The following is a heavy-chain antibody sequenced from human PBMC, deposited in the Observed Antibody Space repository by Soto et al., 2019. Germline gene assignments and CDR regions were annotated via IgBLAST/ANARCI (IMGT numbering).Heavy chain of an antibody. Sequence: WTWIRQPPGRGLEWIGYIYYSGVSHYNPSLKSRVTMSVDTSRDQFSLKLSSVTAADTAVYYCARIRRGEAVLFDYWGQGPLVTVSS. J-gene: IGHJ4*02. V-gene: IGHV4-59*01. CDR3: ARIRRGEAVLFDY. CDR2: IYYSGVS. D-gene: IGHD3-10*01.